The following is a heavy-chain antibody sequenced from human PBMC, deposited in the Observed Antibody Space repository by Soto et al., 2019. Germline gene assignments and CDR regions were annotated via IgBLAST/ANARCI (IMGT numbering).Heavy chain of an antibody. J-gene: IGHJ6*02. CDR1: GGSISGSSYY. CDR2: IYYSGST. CDR3: ARDHRSLGDYYGMDV. D-gene: IGHD3-10*01. Sequence: PLETLSLTCTVSGGSISGSSYYWGWIRQPPGKGLEWIGSIYYSGSTYYNPSLKSRVTISVDTSKNQFSLKLSSVTSADTAVYYCARDHRSLGDYYGMDVWGQGTTVTVSS. V-gene: IGHV4-39*07.